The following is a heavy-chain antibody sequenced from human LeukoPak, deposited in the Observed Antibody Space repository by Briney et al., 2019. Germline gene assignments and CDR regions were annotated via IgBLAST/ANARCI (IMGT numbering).Heavy chain of an antibody. CDR3: TRDHYGSGSTRFDY. V-gene: IGHV3-49*04. CDR2: IRSKAYGGTT. J-gene: IGHJ4*02. CDR1: GFTFGDYA. Sequence: GGSLRLSCTASGFTFGDYAMSWVRQAPGKGLEWVGFIRSKAYGGTTEYAASVKGRFTISRDDSKSIAYLQMNSLKIEDTAVYYCTRDHYGSGSTRFDYWGQGTLVAVSS. D-gene: IGHD3-10*01.